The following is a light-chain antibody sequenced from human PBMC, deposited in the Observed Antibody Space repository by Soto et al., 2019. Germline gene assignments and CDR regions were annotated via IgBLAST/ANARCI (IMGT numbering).Light chain of an antibody. J-gene: IGLJ1*01. CDR2: DVS. V-gene: IGLV2-14*03. CDR3: SSYTISSTLRYV. Sequence: QSALTQPASVSGSPGQSITISCTGTSSDVGGYNYVSWYQHHPGKAPQLMIYDVSQRPSGVSNRFSGSKSGNTASLTISGLQAEDEADYYCSSYTISSTLRYVFGTATKVAVL. CDR1: SSDVGGYNY.